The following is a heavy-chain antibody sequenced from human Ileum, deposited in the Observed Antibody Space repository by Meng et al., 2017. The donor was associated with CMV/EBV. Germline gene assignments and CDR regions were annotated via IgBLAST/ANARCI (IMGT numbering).Heavy chain of an antibody. J-gene: IGHJ4*02. D-gene: IGHD6-19*01. V-gene: IGHV4-4*07. Sequence: QESGPGRVKPSAHLSPTCTVMGDATSGFFWFLIRQSAGKGLEWIGRIYSSGSTFYNPSLGSRVTMSIDTSKIQFSLRLASVTAADTAVYFCAKEQSIGIAVTGIFDFWGQGALVTVSS. CDR3: AKEQSIGIAVTGIFDF. CDR1: GDATSGFF. CDR2: IYSSGST.